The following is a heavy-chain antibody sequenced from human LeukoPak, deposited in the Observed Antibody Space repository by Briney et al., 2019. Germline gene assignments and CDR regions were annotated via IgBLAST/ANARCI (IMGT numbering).Heavy chain of an antibody. D-gene: IGHD3-22*01. CDR1: GFMFSNYW. CDR3: ARLGDSSGYYDY. J-gene: IGHJ4*02. Sequence: PGGSLRLSCAGSGFMFSNYWMSRVRQAPGKGLEWVSNINQDGSDKHYVDSVKGRFTTSRDSAKNSLYLQMNSLIAEDTAVYYCARLGDSSGYYDYWGQGTLVTVSS. V-gene: IGHV3-7*01. CDR2: INQDGSDK.